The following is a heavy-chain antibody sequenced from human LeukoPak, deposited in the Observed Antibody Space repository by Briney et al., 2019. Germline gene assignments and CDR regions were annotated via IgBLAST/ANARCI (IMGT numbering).Heavy chain of an antibody. D-gene: IGHD2-2*01. CDR2: ISSSGST. CDR3: ARESHCTSTSCYPTWFDP. V-gene: IGHV4-59*01. CDR1: GGSISRNY. Sequence: PSETLSLTCTVSGGSISRNYWNWIRQPPGKGLEWIGYISSSGSTNYNPSLRSRVIISVDTSKNQFSLKLSSVTTADTAVYYCARESHCTSTSCYPTWFDPWGQGTLVTVSS. J-gene: IGHJ5*02.